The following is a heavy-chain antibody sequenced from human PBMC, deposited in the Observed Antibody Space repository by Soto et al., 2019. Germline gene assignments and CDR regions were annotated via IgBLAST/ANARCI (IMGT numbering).Heavy chain of an antibody. CDR1: GGSIDSSNYY. V-gene: IGHV4-39*01. J-gene: IGHJ4*01. D-gene: IGHD3-10*01. Sequence: SATLSLTFNVSGGSIDSSNYYWAWLRQPPGNGLEWIGTTYYNGTAYYNPSLKSRVSMSVDTSKNQFSLKLVSVTAADTAVYYCARHFVAVVIKGWGYW. CDR2: TYYNGTA. CDR3: ARHFVAVVIKGWGY.